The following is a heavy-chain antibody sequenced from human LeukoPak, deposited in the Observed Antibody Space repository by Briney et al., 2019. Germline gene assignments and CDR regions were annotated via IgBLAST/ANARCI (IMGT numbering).Heavy chain of an antibody. CDR3: ARAVVVAATLSRGGYDY. V-gene: IGHV4-34*01. Sequence: PSETLSLTCAVYGGSFSGYYWIWIRQPPGKGLEWIGEINHSGSTNYNPSLKSRVTISVDTSKNQFSLKLSSVTAADTAVYYCARAVVVAATLSRGGYDYWGQGTLVTVSS. CDR1: GGSFSGYY. D-gene: IGHD2-15*01. CDR2: INHSGST. J-gene: IGHJ4*02.